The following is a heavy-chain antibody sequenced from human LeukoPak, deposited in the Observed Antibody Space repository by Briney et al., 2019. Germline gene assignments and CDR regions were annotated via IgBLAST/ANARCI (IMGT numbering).Heavy chain of an antibody. CDR3: ARRSSGTSGLDY. J-gene: IGHJ4*02. V-gene: IGHV3-30*03. CDR1: GFTFSSYG. CDR2: ISYDGSNK. D-gene: IGHD1-26*01. Sequence: GGSLRLSCAASGFTFSSYGMHWVRQAPGKGLEWVAVISYDGSNKYYADSVKGRFTFTRDNSKNMLYLQMDSLRADDTAVYYCARRSSGTSGLDYWGQGILVTVSS.